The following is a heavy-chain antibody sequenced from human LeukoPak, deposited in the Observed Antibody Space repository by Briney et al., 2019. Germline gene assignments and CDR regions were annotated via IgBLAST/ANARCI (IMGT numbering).Heavy chain of an antibody. D-gene: IGHD3-16*01. CDR1: GFTFSNYG. Sequence: GGTLRLSCAASGFTFSNYGMNWVRQAPGKGLEWVSALSSSGGSTYYADSVKGRFTISRDNSKNTLYLQMSSLRAEDTAVYYCVCLGLGGLSLDWGQGTLVTVSS. J-gene: IGHJ4*02. CDR3: VCLGLGGLSLD. V-gene: IGHV3-23*01. CDR2: LSSSGGST.